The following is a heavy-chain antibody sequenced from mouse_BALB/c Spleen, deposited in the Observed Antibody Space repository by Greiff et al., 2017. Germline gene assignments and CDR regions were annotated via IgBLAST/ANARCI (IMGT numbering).Heavy chain of an antibody. Sequence: QVQLQQPGAELVRPGASVKLSCKASGYTFTSYWINWVKQRPGQGLEWIGNIYPSDSYTNYNQKFKDKATLTVDKSSSTAYMQLSSLTSEDSAIYYCARPTVYYAMDYWGQGTSVTVSS. CDR3: ARPTVYYAMDY. CDR2: IYPSDSYT. V-gene: IGHV1-69*02. D-gene: IGHD1-1*01. CDR1: GYTFTSYW. J-gene: IGHJ4*01.